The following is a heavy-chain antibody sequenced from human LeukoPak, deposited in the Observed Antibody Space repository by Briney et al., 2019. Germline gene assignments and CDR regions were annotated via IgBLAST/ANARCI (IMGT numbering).Heavy chain of an antibody. D-gene: IGHD2-15*01. CDR1: GGSFSGYY. CDR3: AREFHCSGGSCAHDGFDI. V-gene: IGHV4-34*01. CDR2: INHSGST. Sequence: SETLSLTCAVYGGSFSGYYWSWIRQPPGKGLEWIGEINHSGSTNYNPSLKSRVTISVDTSKNQFSLKLSSVTAADTAVCYCAREFHCSGGSCAHDGFDIWGQGTMVTVSS. J-gene: IGHJ3*02.